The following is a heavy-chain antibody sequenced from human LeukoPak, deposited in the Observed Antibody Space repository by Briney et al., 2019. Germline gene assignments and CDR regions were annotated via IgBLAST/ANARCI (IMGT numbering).Heavy chain of an antibody. J-gene: IGHJ3*02. CDR1: GFTFSSYA. Sequence: GGSLRLSCAASGFTFSSYAMHWVRQAPGKGLEWVAVISYDGSNKYYADSVKGRFTISRDNSKNTLYLQMNSLRAEDTAVYYCAKTTYYYDSSGYPDAFDIWGQGTMVTVSS. V-gene: IGHV3-30-3*01. CDR2: ISYDGSNK. D-gene: IGHD3-22*01. CDR3: AKTTYYYDSSGYPDAFDI.